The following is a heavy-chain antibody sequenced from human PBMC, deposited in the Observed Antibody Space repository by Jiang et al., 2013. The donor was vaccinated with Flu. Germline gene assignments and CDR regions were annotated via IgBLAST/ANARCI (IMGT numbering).Heavy chain of an antibody. CDR3: ARSLVVDTISGDF. D-gene: IGHD5-12*01. CDR1: GYTFSSYA. CDR2: ITVGNGDT. J-gene: IGHJ4*02. Sequence: SGAEVKKPGASVKVSCKASGYTFSSYAIHWLRQAPGQGLEWMGWITVGNGDTKYSQKFQGRVTITWDTSASTAYMDLSSLTSEDTAVYYCARSLVVDTISGDFWGQGTLVTVSS. V-gene: IGHV1-3*01.